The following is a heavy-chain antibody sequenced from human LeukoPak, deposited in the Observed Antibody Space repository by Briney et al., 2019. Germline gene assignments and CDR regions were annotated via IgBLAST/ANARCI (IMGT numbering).Heavy chain of an antibody. V-gene: IGHV1-58*01. Sequence: SVKVSCKASGFTFTSSAVQWVRQARGQRLEWIGWIVVGSGNTNYAQKFQERVTITRDMSTSTAYMELSSLRSEDTAVYYYAVYYYDSSGYSAAFDIWGQGTMVTVSS. CDR1: GFTFTSSA. J-gene: IGHJ3*02. CDR2: IVVGSGNT. CDR3: AVYYYDSSGYSAAFDI. D-gene: IGHD3-22*01.